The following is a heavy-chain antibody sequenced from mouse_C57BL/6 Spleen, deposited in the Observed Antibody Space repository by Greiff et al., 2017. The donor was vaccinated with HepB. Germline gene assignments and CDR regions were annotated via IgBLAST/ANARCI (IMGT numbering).Heavy chain of an antibody. CDR3: ARYYRDGVFDY. D-gene: IGHD1-1*01. V-gene: IGHV1-55*01. Sequence: QVHVKQPGAELVKPGASVKMSCKASGYTFTSYWITWVKQRPGQGLEWIGDIYPGSGSTNYNEKFKSKATLTVDTSSSTAYMQLSSLTSEDSAVYYCARYYRDGVFDYWGQGTTLTVSS. CDR2: IYPGSGST. J-gene: IGHJ2*01. CDR1: GYTFTSYW.